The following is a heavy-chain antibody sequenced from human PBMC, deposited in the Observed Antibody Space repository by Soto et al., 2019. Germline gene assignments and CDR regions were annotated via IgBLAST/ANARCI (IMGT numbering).Heavy chain of an antibody. CDR3: ARVKGSGWLNWFDS. V-gene: IGHV1-18*01. Sequence: ASVKVSCKASGYTFNSYGISWVRQAPGQGLEWMGWISAYNGNTNYAQKLQGRVTMTTDTSTSTAYMELRSLRSDDTAVYYCARVKGSGWLNWFDSWGQGTPVTVSS. J-gene: IGHJ5*01. CDR1: GYTFNSYG. D-gene: IGHD6-19*01. CDR2: ISAYNGNT.